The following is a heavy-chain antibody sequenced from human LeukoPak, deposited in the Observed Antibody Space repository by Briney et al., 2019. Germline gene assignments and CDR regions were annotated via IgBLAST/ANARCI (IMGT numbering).Heavy chain of an antibody. CDR2: RSDDGSNT. Sequence: PGGSLRLSCAASGFTFSSYGMHLVRQAPGKGLEWVAVRSDDGSNTYYADSVKGRFTISRDNSKNTLYLQMNSLRAEDTAVYYCARDFRYCSGGSCYGIDYWGQGTLVTVSS. V-gene: IGHV3-30*03. D-gene: IGHD2-15*01. CDR3: ARDFRYCSGGSCYGIDY. J-gene: IGHJ4*02. CDR1: GFTFSSYG.